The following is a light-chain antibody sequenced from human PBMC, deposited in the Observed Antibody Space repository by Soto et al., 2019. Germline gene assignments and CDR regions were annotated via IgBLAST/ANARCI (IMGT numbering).Light chain of an antibody. CDR2: DAS. J-gene: IGKJ5*01. CDR3: QQRSNWPAIT. CDR1: QSVSSY. Sequence: EIVLTQSPATLSLSPGERATLSCRASQSVSSYLAWYQQKPGQAPRLLIYDASNRATGIPARFSGSRSGTDFTLPISSLEPEDFAVYYCQQRSNWPAITFGQGTRLEIK. V-gene: IGKV3-11*01.